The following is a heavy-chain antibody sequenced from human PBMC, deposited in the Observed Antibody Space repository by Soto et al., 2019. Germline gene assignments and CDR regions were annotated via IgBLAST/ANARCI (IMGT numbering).Heavy chain of an antibody. J-gene: IGHJ4*02. Sequence: GGSLRLSCAASGFTFSSYGMHWVRQAPGKGLEWVAVISYDGSNKYYADSVKGRFTISRDNSKNTLYLQMNSLRAEDTAGYYCAKEGSDYYGSGSFDYWGQGTLVTVSS. CDR1: GFTFSSYG. CDR3: AKEGSDYYGSGSFDY. D-gene: IGHD3-10*01. CDR2: ISYDGSNK. V-gene: IGHV3-30*18.